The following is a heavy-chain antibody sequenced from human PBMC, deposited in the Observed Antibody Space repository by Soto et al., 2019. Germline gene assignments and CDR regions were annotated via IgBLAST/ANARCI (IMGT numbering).Heavy chain of an antibody. D-gene: IGHD1-26*01. CDR2: TSGSGEST. CDR1: GFIFSSYA. Sequence: EVQLLESGGGLVQPGGSLRLSCAASGFIFSSYAMSWVRQAPGKGLEWVSSTSGSGESTYYADSVKGRFTISRDNSKNTLYLQMNSLRAEDTAVYYCATGIGARDGYKWVPDSWGQGTLVTVSS. V-gene: IGHV3-23*01. J-gene: IGHJ4*02. CDR3: ATGIGARDGYKWVPDS.